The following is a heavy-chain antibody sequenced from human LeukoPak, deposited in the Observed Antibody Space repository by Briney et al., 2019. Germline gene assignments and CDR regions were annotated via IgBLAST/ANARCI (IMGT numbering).Heavy chain of an antibody. CDR2: INPSSGGT. V-gene: IGHV1-2*02. CDR1: GYTFTGYY. J-gene: IGHJ5*02. CDR3: ARGGSRIAARLNWFDP. D-gene: IGHD6-6*01. Sequence: ASVKVSCKASGYTFTGYYMHWVRQAPGQGLEWVGWINPSSGGTNYAQKFQGRVTMTRDTSISTAYMELSRLRSDDTAVYYCARGGSRIAARLNWFDPWGQGTLVTVSS.